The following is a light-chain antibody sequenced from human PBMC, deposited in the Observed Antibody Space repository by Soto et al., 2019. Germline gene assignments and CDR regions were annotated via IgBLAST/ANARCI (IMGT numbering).Light chain of an antibody. CDR3: QQYENYWT. V-gene: IGKV1-5*01. CDR1: QSISSW. Sequence: DIQMTQSSSTLSATAGDRVTITCRASQSISSWLAWYQHKPGKAPKLLIYDASNLDSGVPSRFSGSGSGTEFSLTISNLQPDDFATYYCQQYENYWTFGQGTRVEIK. CDR2: DAS. J-gene: IGKJ1*01.